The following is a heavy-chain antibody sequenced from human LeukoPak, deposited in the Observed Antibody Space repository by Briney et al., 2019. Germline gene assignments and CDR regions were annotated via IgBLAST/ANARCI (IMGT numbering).Heavy chain of an antibody. Sequence: GGPLTLSWAASGFTLSSYAMSWVRQAPGRGLEWVSAISGRGGSTYYANSVKGRFTISRDNSKNTLYLQMNSLRAEDTAVYYCAKTPRWYYYDSSGYYPLVYFDYWGQGTLVTVSS. V-gene: IGHV3-23*01. CDR2: ISGRGGST. CDR1: GFTLSSYA. J-gene: IGHJ4*02. CDR3: AKTPRWYYYDSSGYYPLVYFDY. D-gene: IGHD3-22*01.